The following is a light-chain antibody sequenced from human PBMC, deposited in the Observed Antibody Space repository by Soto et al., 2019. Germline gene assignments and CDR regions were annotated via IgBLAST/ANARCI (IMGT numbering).Light chain of an antibody. V-gene: IGKV1-5*03. CDR1: QSISSW. CDR2: KAS. Sequence: DIQMTQSPSTLSASVGDRVTITCRASQSISSWLAWYQQKPGKAPKVLIYKASNLQSGVPARFSGSGSGTPFTLPISSRQPDDFATYYCQQCNSYPPTFGQGTTVDIK. CDR3: QQCNSYPPT. J-gene: IGKJ1*01.